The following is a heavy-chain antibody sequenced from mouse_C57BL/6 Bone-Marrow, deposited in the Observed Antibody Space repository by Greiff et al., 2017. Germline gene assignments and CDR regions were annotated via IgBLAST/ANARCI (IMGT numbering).Heavy chain of an antibody. CDR3: SRPYYYGSLYWYFDV. CDR1: GYTFTSYW. CDR2: IDPSDSDT. D-gene: IGHD1-1*01. V-gene: IGHV1-69*01. J-gene: IGHJ1*03. Sequence: QVQLQQPGAELVMPGASVKLSCKASGYTFTSYWMHWVKQRPGQGLEWIGEIDPSDSDTNYNQKFKGKSTLTVDKSSSTASMQLSSLTSEDSAVYECSRPYYYGSLYWYFDVWGTGTTVTVSS.